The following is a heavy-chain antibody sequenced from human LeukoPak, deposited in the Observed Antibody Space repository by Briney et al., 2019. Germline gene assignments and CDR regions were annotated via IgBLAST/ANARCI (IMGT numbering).Heavy chain of an antibody. Sequence: HPGGSLRLSCAPSGFTFRSFGMDWVRQAPGKGLEWVAVISYDGTNKYYADSVKGRFTISRDNFKNTLYLQMNSLRAEDTAVYYCAKDVGTGYSSSPLLGWGQGTLVTVSS. J-gene: IGHJ4*02. CDR3: AKDVGTGYSSSPLLG. D-gene: IGHD6-13*01. V-gene: IGHV3-30*18. CDR1: GFTFRSFG. CDR2: ISYDGTNK.